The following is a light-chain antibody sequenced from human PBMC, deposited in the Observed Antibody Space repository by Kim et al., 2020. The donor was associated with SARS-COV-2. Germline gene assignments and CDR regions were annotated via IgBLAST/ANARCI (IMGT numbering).Light chain of an antibody. CDR2: DIS. J-gene: IGLJ2*01. Sequence: PGGTVTRPWGSSTGAVTSGHYPYWFQQKPGQAPRTLIYDISNKHSWTPARFSGSLLGDKAALTLSGAQPEDEAEYYCLLSSGGARVFGGGTQLTVL. V-gene: IGLV7-46*01. CDR1: TGAVTSGHY. CDR3: LLSSGGARV.